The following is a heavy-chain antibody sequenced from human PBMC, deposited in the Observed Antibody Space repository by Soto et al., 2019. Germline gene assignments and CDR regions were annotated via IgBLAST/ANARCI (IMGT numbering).Heavy chain of an antibody. CDR2: IKQDGSDK. CDR1: GFTFRSYW. V-gene: IGHV3-7*05. J-gene: IGHJ3*02. CDR3: ARDKNVFDFFGADDVFAI. D-gene: IGHD3-9*01. Sequence: EVQLVESGGGLVQPGGSLRLSCAASGFTFRSYWMSWVRQAPGKGLEWVASIKQDGSDKYYVESVKGRFTIPRDNAENSVDLLMNPLRADDTAVYYCARDKNVFDFFGADDVFAIWGQGTMVTVSS.